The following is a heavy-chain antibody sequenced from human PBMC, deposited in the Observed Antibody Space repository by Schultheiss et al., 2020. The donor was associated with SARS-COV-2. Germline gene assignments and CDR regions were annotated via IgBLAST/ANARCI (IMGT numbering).Heavy chain of an antibody. J-gene: IGHJ4*02. CDR3: ARDGGDTGFDYDL. Sequence: GGSLRLSCAASGFTFSSYGMHWVRQAPGKGLEWLSFITSSGGYATYADSVKGRFTMSRDNAQNSLYLQMNSLGAEDTAVYYCARDGGDTGFDYDLWGQGSLVTVSS. D-gene: IGHD5-12*01. V-gene: IGHV3-21*01. CDR1: GFTFSSYG. CDR2: ITSSGGYA.